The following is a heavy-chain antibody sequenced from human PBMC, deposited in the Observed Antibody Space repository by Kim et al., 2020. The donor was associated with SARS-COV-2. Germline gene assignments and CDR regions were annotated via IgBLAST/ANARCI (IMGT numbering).Heavy chain of an antibody. D-gene: IGHD1-26*01. CDR3: AKDREVSTWVYVYY. CDR1: GFTFRSYG. J-gene: IGHJ4*02. CDR2: IWHDGSNK. Sequence: GGSLRLSCAASGFTFRSYGMHWVRQVPGKGLEWVAVIWHDGSNKYYADSVKGRFTISRDNSKNTLYLQMHSLRAEDTAVYYCAKDREVSTWVYVYYWGQGTLVTVSS. V-gene: IGHV3-33*06.